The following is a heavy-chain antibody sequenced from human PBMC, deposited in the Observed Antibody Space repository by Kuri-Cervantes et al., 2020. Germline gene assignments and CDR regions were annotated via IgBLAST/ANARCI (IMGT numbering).Heavy chain of an antibody. CDR3: ARAYSSSSYDWLDP. CDR1: GGSLSGYY. V-gene: IGHV4-34*01. J-gene: IGHJ5*02. Sequence: ESLKISCAVYGGSLSGYYWSWIRQPPGKGLEWIGEINHSGSTNYNPSLRSRVTISLDTSKNQFSLKLSSVTAADTAVYYCARAYSSSSYDWLDPWGQGTLVTVSS. D-gene: IGHD6-6*01. CDR2: INHSGST.